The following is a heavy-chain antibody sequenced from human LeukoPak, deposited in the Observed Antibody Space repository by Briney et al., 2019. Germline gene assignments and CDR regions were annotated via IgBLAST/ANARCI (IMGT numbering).Heavy chain of an antibody. V-gene: IGHV3-64*02. Sequence: GGSLRLSCAVSGFTFSHVPMHWVRQPPGKGLEYVSAISSDGGSTYYADSVKGRFTISRDNSKDTLYLQMGSLTAEATAVYYCARGFSGTRSWGQGTLVTVSS. CDR3: ARGFSGTRS. CDR1: GFTFSHVP. CDR2: ISSDGGST. D-gene: IGHD6-25*01. J-gene: IGHJ5*02.